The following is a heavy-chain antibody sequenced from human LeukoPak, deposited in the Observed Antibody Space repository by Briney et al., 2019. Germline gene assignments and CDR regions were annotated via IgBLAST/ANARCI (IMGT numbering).Heavy chain of an antibody. J-gene: IGHJ4*02. Sequence: SETLSLTCTVSGGSISSYYWSWIRQPPGKGLEWIGYIYYSGSTNYNPSLKSRVTISVDTSKNQFSLKLSSVTAADTAVYYCARSAGATHYLDYWGQGTLVTVSS. D-gene: IGHD1-26*01. CDR2: IYYSGST. V-gene: IGHV4-59*01. CDR3: ARSAGATHYLDY. CDR1: GGSISSYY.